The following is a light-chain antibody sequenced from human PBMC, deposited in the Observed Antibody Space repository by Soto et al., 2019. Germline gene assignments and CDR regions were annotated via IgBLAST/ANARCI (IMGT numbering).Light chain of an antibody. Sequence: ETVLTQSPATLSLSPGERATLSCRASQSISSYLAWYQQKPGQAPRLLIYDASNRATGIPARFSGSGSGTDFTLTISSLVPEDCAVYYCQHRSNWWTFGQGTKVEIK. CDR3: QHRSNWWT. J-gene: IGKJ1*01. V-gene: IGKV3-11*01. CDR2: DAS. CDR1: QSISSY.